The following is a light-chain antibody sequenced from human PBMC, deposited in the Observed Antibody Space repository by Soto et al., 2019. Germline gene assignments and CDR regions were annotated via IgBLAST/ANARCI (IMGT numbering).Light chain of an antibody. J-gene: IGLJ2*01. V-gene: IGLV4-69*01. CDR1: SGHSRYT. CDR3: QTGGTGIP. CDR2: VNSDGSL. Sequence: QSVLTQSPSVAASLGASVKLTCTLSSGHSRYTIARHQQQPEKGPRYLMKVNSDGSLSKGDGIPDRFSGSSSGADRYLTISSVQSEDEADYYCQTGGTGIPFGGGTKLTVL.